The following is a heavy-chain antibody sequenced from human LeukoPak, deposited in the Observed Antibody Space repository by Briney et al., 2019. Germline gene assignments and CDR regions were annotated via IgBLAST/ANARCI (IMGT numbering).Heavy chain of an antibody. CDR1: GGSISSSSYY. CDR2: IYYSGST. Sequence: SETLSLTCTDSGGSISSSSYYWGWIRQPPGKGLEWIGGIYYSGSTYYNPSLKSRVTISVDTSENQFSLKLSSVTAADTAVYYCARGSTRVPRVATINPNPFDYWGQGTLVTVSS. J-gene: IGHJ4*02. CDR3: ARGSTRVPRVATINPNPFDY. D-gene: IGHD5-24*01. V-gene: IGHV4-39*07.